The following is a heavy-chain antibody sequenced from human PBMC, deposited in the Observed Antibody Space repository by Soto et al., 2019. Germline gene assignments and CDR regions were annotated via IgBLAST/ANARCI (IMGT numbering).Heavy chain of an antibody. CDR1: GFRFGGWA. J-gene: IGHJ4*02. CDR2: ISGSGGST. Sequence: WGAGGFRFGGWAMSWVRQTPGKGLEWVSAISGSGGSTYYADSVKGRFTISRDNSKNTLYLQMNSLRAEDTAVYYCAKAKWLRSHYFDYWGQGTLVTGSS. CDR3: AKAKWLRSHYFDY. V-gene: IGHV3-23*01. D-gene: IGHD5-12*01.